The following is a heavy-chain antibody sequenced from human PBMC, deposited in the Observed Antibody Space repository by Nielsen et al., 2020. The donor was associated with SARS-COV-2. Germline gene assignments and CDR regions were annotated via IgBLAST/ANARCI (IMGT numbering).Heavy chain of an antibody. J-gene: IGHJ4*02. CDR3: ARGNGWGSYFDY. CDR1: GSTFSSYA. D-gene: IGHD7-27*01. V-gene: IGHV3-30-3*01. Sequence: GESLKISCAASGSTFSSYAMHWVRQAPGKGLEWVAVISYDGSNDYYADSVRGRFTISRDNSKNTLFLQMNSLRAEDTAVYYCARGNGWGSYFDYWGQGTLVTVSS. CDR2: ISYDGSND.